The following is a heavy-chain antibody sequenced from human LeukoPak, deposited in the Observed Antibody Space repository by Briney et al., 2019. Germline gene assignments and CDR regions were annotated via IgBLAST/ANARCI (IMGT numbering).Heavy chain of an antibody. CDR1: EFRFSDCW. CDR2: TYIGGDT. CDR3: ASLRSLSTAENWYFDY. J-gene: IGHJ4*02. V-gene: IGHV3-53*01. D-gene: IGHD1-1*01. Sequence: GGSLRLSCVVSEFRFSDCWMGWVRQAPGKGLEWVSVTYIGGDTYYADPVKGRFTISSDTSRNTLWLQMNSLRADDTAVYFCASLRSLSTAENWYFDYWGQGTLVTVSS.